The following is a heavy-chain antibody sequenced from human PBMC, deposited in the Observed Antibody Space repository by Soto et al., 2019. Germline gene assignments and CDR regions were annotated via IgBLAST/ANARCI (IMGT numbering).Heavy chain of an antibody. CDR2: IYYSGNT. CDR3: VRGGYVHAFDY. Sequence: SETLSLTCTVSCGSISYYYWGWIRQPPGKGLEWIGSIYYSGNTHYNPSLKSRVTISVDTSMNQFSLNLDSVTAVDSAVYYCVRGGYVHAFDYWGQGALVTVSS. CDR1: CGSISYYY. D-gene: IGHD5-12*01. J-gene: IGHJ4*02. V-gene: IGHV4-59*01.